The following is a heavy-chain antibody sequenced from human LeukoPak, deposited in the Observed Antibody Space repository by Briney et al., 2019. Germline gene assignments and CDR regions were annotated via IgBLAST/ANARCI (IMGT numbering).Heavy chain of an antibody. J-gene: IGHJ4*02. CDR3: ARRELLGSFDY. Sequence: SETLSLTCSVAGGSISSDSHHWGWIRQPPGQGLEWVGYIHYSGKTYQNPSLKSRVTISIDTSKNQFSLKLISVTAADTAVYYCARRELLGSFDYWGQGTLVTVSS. D-gene: IGHD1-26*01. CDR2: IHYSGKT. CDR1: GGSISSDSHH. V-gene: IGHV4-39*01.